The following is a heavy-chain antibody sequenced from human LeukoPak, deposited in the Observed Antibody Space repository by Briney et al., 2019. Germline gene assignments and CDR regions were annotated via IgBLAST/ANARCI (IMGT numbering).Heavy chain of an antibody. CDR2: IIPIFGTA. CDR3: ARNRDGYLNWFDP. CDR1: GGTFSSYA. V-gene: IGHV1-69*13. J-gene: IGHJ5*02. Sequence: ASVKVSCKASGGTFSSYAISWVRQAPGQGLEWMGGIIPIFGTANYAQKFQGRVTITADESTSTAYMELSSLRSEDTAVYYCARNRDGYLNWFDPWGQGTLVTVSS. D-gene: IGHD5-24*01.